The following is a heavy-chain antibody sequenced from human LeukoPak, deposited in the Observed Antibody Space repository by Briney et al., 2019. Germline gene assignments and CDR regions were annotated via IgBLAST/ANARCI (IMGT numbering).Heavy chain of an antibody. CDR1: GGSISSHY. J-gene: IGHJ5*02. CDR2: IYYSGST. Sequence: SETLSLTCTVSGGSISSHYWSWIRQPPGKGLEWIGYIYYSGSTNYNPSLKSRVTISVDTSKNQFSLKLSSVTAADTAVYYCARGGRTRRRGTQPEWFDPWGQGTLVTVSS. V-gene: IGHV4-59*11. D-gene: IGHD2-15*01. CDR3: ARGGRTRRRGTQPEWFDP.